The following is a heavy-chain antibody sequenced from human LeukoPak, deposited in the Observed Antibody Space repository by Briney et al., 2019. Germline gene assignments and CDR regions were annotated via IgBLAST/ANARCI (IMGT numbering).Heavy chain of an antibody. D-gene: IGHD3-22*01. J-gene: IGHJ4*02. CDR2: INPNSGGT. CDR1: GYTFTGYY. Sequence: AASVKVSCKASGYTFTGYYMHWVRQAPGQGLEWMRRINPNSGGTNYAQKFQGRVTMTRDTSISTAYMELSRLRSDDTAVYYCARAVGYMIATFWGQGTLVTVSS. CDR3: ARAVGYMIATF. V-gene: IGHV1-2*06.